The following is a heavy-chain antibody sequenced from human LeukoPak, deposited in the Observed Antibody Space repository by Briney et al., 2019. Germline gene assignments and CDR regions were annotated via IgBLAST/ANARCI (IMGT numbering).Heavy chain of an antibody. CDR2: ISGSGGST. V-gene: IGHV3-23*01. Sequence: GGSLRLSCAASGFTFSSCAMSWVRQAPGKGLEWVSAISGSGGSTYYADSVKGRFTISRDNSKNTLYLQMNSLRAEDTAVYYCARADYVWGSYRFLSFDYWGQGTLVTVSS. CDR1: GFTFSSCA. J-gene: IGHJ4*02. CDR3: ARADYVWGSYRFLSFDY. D-gene: IGHD3-16*02.